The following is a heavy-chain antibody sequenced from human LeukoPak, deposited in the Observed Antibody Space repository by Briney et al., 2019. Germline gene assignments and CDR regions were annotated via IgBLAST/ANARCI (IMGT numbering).Heavy chain of an antibody. Sequence: KPGGSLRLSCAASGFTFSDYYMSWIRQAPGKGLEWVGFIRSKAYGGTTEYAASVKGRFTISRDDSKSIAYLQMNSLKTEDTAVYYCTSLLGSSLGYWGQGTLVTVSS. CDR3: TSLLGSSLGY. J-gene: IGHJ4*02. V-gene: IGHV3-49*05. CDR1: GFTFSDYY. CDR2: IRSKAYGGTT. D-gene: IGHD6-6*01.